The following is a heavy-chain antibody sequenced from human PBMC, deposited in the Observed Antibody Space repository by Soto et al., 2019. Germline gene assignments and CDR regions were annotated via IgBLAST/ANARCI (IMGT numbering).Heavy chain of an antibody. V-gene: IGHV1-69*02. CDR2: IIAILGIA. CDR1: GGRFSGYT. D-gene: IGHD4-17*01. Sequence: GASLKVCCEASGGRFSGYTSSWGRQAPGQGLEWMGRIIAILGIANYAQKFQGRVTITADKSTSTADMELSRLRSNHTAVYSHHYGDHDPSYDFRGHGSAATVS. CDR3: HYGDHDPSYDF. J-gene: IGHJ6*02.